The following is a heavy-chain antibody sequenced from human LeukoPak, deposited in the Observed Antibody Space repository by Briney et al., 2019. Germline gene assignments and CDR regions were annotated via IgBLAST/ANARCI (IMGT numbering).Heavy chain of an antibody. J-gene: IGHJ4*02. D-gene: IGHD4-17*01. V-gene: IGHV3-9*01. Sequence: GRSLRLSCAASGFTFDDYAMHWVRQAPGKGLEWVSGISWNSGSIGYADSVKGRFTISRDNAKNSLYLQMNSLRAEDTALYYCAKPNLYYGDAFDYWGQGTLVTVSS. CDR1: GFTFDDYA. CDR2: ISWNSGSI. CDR3: AKPNLYYGDAFDY.